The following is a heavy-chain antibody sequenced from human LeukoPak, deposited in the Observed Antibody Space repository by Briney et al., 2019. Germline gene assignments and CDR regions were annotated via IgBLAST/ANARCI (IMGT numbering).Heavy chain of an antibody. V-gene: IGHV3-30*18. CDR3: AKAHSISWPYAFDS. CDR1: GFTFSSYG. CDR2: ISYDGSNK. J-gene: IGHJ4*02. Sequence: PGRSLRLSCAASGFTFSSYGMHWVRQAPGKGLEWVAVISYDGSNKYYADSVKGRFTISRDNSKNTLYLQMNSLRAEDTAVYYCAKAHSISWPYAFDSWGQGTLVTVSS. D-gene: IGHD6-13*01.